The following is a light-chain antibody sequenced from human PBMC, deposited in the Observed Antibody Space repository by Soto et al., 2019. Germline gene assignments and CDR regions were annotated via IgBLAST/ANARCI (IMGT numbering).Light chain of an antibody. J-gene: IGLJ1*01. CDR2: EVS. Sequence: QSALTQPASVTGSTAQSITIFCTGTSSDVGGYNYVSWYQQHPGKAPKLMIYEVSNRPSGVSNRFSGSKSGNTASLTISGLQAEDEADYYCSSYTSSSTLYVFGTGTKVTVL. CDR3: SSYTSSSTLYV. V-gene: IGLV2-14*01. CDR1: SSDVGGYNY.